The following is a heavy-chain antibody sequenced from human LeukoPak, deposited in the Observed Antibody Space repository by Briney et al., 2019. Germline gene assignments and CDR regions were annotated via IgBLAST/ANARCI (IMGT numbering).Heavy chain of an antibody. Sequence: GGSLRLSCAASGFTFSNYSMNWVRQAPGKGLEWVSSIISSASYIYYADSVKGRFTISRDNAKNSLCLQMNSLRAEDTAVYYCARRMRENRDAFDIWGQGTMVTVSS. V-gene: IGHV3-21*01. J-gene: IGHJ3*02. D-gene: IGHD1-14*01. CDR2: IISSASYI. CDR3: ARRMRENRDAFDI. CDR1: GFTFSNYS.